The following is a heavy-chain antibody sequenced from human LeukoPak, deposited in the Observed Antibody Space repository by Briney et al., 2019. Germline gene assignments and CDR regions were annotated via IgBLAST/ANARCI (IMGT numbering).Heavy chain of an antibody. V-gene: IGHV4-59*01. J-gene: IGHJ4*02. CDR3: ASLGAIAVAGFDY. CDR1: GGSISSYY. CDR2: IYYSGST. D-gene: IGHD6-19*01. Sequence: SETLSLTCTVSGGSISSYYWSWIRQPPGKGLEWIGYIYYSGSTNYNPSLKSRVTISVDTSKNQFSLKLSSVTAADTAVYYCASLGAIAVAGFDYWGQGTLVTVSS.